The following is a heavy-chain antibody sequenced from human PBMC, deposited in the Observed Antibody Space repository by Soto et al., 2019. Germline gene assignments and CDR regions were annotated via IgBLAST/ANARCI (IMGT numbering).Heavy chain of an antibody. Sequence: QVQLVQSGAEVKKPGSSVKVSCKASGGTFSSYAISWVRQAPGQGLEWMGGIIPIFGTANYAQKFQGRVTITADKSTSTAYMELSSLRSEDTAVYYCARGYDFWSGPSYWSEIYPYGMDVWGQGTTVTVSS. CDR1: GGTFSSYA. J-gene: IGHJ6*02. CDR2: IIPIFGTA. CDR3: ARGYDFWSGPSYWSEIYPYGMDV. D-gene: IGHD3-3*01. V-gene: IGHV1-69*06.